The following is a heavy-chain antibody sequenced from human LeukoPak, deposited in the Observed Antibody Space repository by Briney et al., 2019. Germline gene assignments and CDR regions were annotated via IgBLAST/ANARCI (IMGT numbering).Heavy chain of an antibody. CDR2: ISSSSSYI. J-gene: IGHJ6*03. CDR3: ARFLGYCSSTSCYFSYYYYMDV. V-gene: IGHV3-21*01. Sequence: GGSLRLSFAASGFTFSSYSMNWVRQAPGKGLEWGSSISSSSSYIYYADSVKGRFTISRDNAKNSLYLQMKSLRAEDTAVYYCARFLGYCSSTSCYFSYYYYMDVWGKGTTVTVSS. CDR1: GFTFSSYS. D-gene: IGHD2-2*01.